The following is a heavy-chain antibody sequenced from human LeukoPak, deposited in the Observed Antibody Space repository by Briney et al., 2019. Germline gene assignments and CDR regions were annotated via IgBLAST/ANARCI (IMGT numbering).Heavy chain of an antibody. CDR3: ARVFESVLASWFDP. J-gene: IGHJ5*02. CDR2: INPNSGGT. CDR1: GYTFTGYY. V-gene: IGHV1-2*02. Sequence: GSVTVSCKASGYTFTGYYMHWVRQAPGQGLEWMGWINPNSGGTNYAQKFQGRVTITRDTSISTAYKELSRLRSDDTAVYYCARVFESVLASWFDPCGQGTLVTVSS.